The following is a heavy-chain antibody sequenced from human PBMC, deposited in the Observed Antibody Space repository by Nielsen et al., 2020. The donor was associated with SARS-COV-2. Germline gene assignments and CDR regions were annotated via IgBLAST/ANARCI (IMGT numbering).Heavy chain of an antibody. V-gene: IGHV3-74*01. CDR1: GFTFSSYS. J-gene: IGHJ6*01. D-gene: IGHD1-26*01. CDR3: ARRVGATSYYYGMDV. Sequence: GESLKTSCAASGFTFSSYSMNWVRQAPWKGLVWVSRINSDGSSTSYADSVKGRFTISRDNAKNTLYLQMNSLRAEDTAVYYCARRVGATSYYYGMDVWGQGTTVTVSS. CDR2: INSDGSST.